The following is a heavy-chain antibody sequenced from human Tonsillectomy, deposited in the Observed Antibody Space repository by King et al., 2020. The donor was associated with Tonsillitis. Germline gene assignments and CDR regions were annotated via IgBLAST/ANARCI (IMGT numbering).Heavy chain of an antibody. J-gene: IGHJ6*02. CDR1: GFTFDDYT. CDR2: ISWDDGST. V-gene: IGHV3-43*01. D-gene: IGHD3-10*01. Sequence: VQLVESGGVVVQPGGSLRLSCAASGFTFDDYTVHWVRQAPGKGLEWVSLISWDDGSTYYADSVKGRFTISRDNSKNSLYLQMNSLRTEDTALYYCAKDNPYGSGSYYNCYGMDVWGQGTTVTVSS. CDR3: AKDNPYGSGSYYNCYGMDV.